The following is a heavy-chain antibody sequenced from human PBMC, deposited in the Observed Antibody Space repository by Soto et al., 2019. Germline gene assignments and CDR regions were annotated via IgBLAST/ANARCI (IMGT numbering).Heavy chain of an antibody. D-gene: IGHD2-21*02. J-gene: IGHJ4*01. Sequence: PSQTLSLTCAISGDSVSSNSAAWHWIRQSPSRGLEWLGRTYYRSKWYNDYTVSVESRITINPDTSKNQFSLQLNSVTPEDTAVYYCTRELRYYFDYWGHATLVTVSS. CDR2: TYYRSKWYN. V-gene: IGHV6-1*01. CDR1: GDSVSSNSAA. CDR3: TRELRYYFDY.